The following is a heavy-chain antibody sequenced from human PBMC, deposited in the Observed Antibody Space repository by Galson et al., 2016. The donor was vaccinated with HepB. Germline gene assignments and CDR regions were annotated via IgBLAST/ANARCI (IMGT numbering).Heavy chain of an antibody. Sequence: SLRLSCAASGFTFNYYDMYWVRQAPGKGLEWVSGISWNSGRIAYADSVKGRFTISRDNAKNSLFLEMNSLRAEDTALYYFAKVMRAGDYARRAFDIWGQGTMVLVSS. J-gene: IGHJ3*02. CDR3: AKVMRAGDYARRAFDI. D-gene: IGHD4-17*01. CDR2: ISWNSGRI. CDR1: GFTFNYYD. V-gene: IGHV3-9*01.